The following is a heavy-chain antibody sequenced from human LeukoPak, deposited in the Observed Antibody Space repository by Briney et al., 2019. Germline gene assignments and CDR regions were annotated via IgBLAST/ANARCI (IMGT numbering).Heavy chain of an antibody. CDR3: ARAGDYDILTGYYSGKFDP. V-gene: IGHV1-46*01. CDR2: INPSGGST. D-gene: IGHD3-9*01. Sequence: ASAKVSCKASGYTFTSYYMHWVRQAPGQGLEWMGIINPSGGSTSYAQKFQGRVTMTRDTSISTAYMELSRLRSDDTAVYYCARAGDYDILTGYYSGKFDPWGQGTLVTVSS. J-gene: IGHJ5*02. CDR1: GYTFTSYY.